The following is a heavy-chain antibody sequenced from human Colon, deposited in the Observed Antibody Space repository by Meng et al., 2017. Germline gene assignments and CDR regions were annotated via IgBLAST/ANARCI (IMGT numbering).Heavy chain of an antibody. CDR3: ATEGGDSYIDH. CDR2: SHKKTGHP. D-gene: IGHD3-16*01. J-gene: IGHJ4*02. Sequence: QVQMVPSGPAMKKPRATLRISCKSSGYSFTFFAMNWVRQAPGRGHEWMGWSHKKTGHPTYDEEFTVRIVFSLDTSATTAYLEINSLRPDDTTVYYCATEGGDSYIDHWGQGTLVTVSS. CDR1: GYSFTFFA. V-gene: IGHV7-4-1*02.